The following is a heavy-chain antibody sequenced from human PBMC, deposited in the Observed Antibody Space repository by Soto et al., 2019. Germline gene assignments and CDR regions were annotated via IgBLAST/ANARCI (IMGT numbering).Heavy chain of an antibody. CDR3: ARIPNERGGWFDP. CDR1: GYTFTSYG. Sequence: QVQLVQSGAEVKKPGASVKVSCKASGYTFTSYGISWVRQAPGQGLEWMGWITAYNGYTNYAQKLQGRVTMTTDTSTNTTYMEVRSLRSDDTAVYYCARIPNERGGWFDPWGQGTLVTVSS. CDR2: ITAYNGYT. V-gene: IGHV1-18*01. D-gene: IGHD2-8*01. J-gene: IGHJ5*02.